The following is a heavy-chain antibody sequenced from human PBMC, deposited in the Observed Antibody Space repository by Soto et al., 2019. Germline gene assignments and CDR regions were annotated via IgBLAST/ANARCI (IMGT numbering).Heavy chain of an antibody. CDR2: ISKSSSVI. D-gene: IGHD4-4*01. CDR1: GSTFRSSE. Sequence: GESLKISCAASGSTFRSSEMHWVRQAPGKGLEWVSYISKSSSVIYYADSVKGRFTISRDNAKNLLYLQMNSLGAEDTAIYYCTRAFEQTWLQFKQFDYWGQGTTVTVSS. V-gene: IGHV3-48*03. CDR3: TRAFEQTWLQFKQFDY. J-gene: IGHJ4*02.